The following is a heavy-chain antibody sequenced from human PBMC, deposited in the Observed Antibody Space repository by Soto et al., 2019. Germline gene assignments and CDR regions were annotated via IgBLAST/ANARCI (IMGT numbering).Heavy chain of an antibody. CDR1: GGSISSGGYY. Sequence: QVQLQESGPGLVKPSQTLSLTCTVSGGSISSGGYYWSWIRQHPGKGLEWIGYIYYSGSTYYNPSLKSRVTISVDTSKHQFSLQLSYVPAADTAVYYCGSSGYFVAFVYWGQGTLVTVSS. D-gene: IGHD5-12*01. CDR3: GSSGYFVAFVY. CDR2: IYYSGST. J-gene: IGHJ4*02. V-gene: IGHV4-31*03.